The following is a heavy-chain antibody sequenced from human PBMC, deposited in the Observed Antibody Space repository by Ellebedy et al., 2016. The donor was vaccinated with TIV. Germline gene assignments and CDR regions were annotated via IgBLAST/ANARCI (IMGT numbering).Heavy chain of an antibody. CDR3: ARGLYGDYNFDY. J-gene: IGHJ4*02. CDR1: GFTFSSYS. Sequence: GGSLRLSXAASGFTFSSYSMNWVRQAPGKGLEWVSSISSSSSYIYYADSVKGRFTISRDNAKNSLYLQMNSLRAEDTAVYYCARGLYGDYNFDYWGQGTLVTVSS. D-gene: IGHD4-17*01. CDR2: ISSSSSYI. V-gene: IGHV3-21*01.